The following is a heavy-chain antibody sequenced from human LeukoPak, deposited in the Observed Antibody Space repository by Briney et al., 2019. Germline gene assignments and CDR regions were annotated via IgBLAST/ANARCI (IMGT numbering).Heavy chain of an antibody. CDR2: ISSSGSII. CDR1: GFTFSNHA. V-gene: IGHV3-48*04. Sequence: GGSLRLSCAASGFTFSNHAMTWVRQAPGKGPEWVSYISSSGSIIYYADSVKGRFIISRDNAKNSLYLQMNSLRAEDTAVYFCARVGYDSSGRFDYWGQGTLVTVSS. J-gene: IGHJ4*02. D-gene: IGHD3-22*01. CDR3: ARVGYDSSGRFDY.